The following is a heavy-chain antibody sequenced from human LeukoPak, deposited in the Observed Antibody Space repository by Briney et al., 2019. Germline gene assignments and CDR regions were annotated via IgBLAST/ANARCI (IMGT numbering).Heavy chain of an antibody. CDR1: GGSFSGYY. CDR2: INHSGST. D-gene: IGHD6-19*01. Sequence: SETLSLTCAVYGGSFSGYYWSWIRQPPGKGLEWIGEINHSGSTNYNPSLKSRVTISVDTSKNQFSLKLSFVTAADTAVYYCARGRVGQWLVKTGYFDYWGQGTLVTVSS. J-gene: IGHJ4*02. CDR3: ARGRVGQWLVKTGYFDY. V-gene: IGHV4-34*01.